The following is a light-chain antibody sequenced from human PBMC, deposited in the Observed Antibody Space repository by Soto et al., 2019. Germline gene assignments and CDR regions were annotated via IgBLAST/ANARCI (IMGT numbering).Light chain of an antibody. J-gene: IGKJ1*01. CDR3: QQYGTSPRT. Sequence: EIVLTQSPGTLSLSPGERATLSCRSSQSVRNNYLAWYQQRPGQAPRLLIYAASSRATGIPDRFSGSGSGTDFTLTISRLEPEEFAVYYCQQYGTSPRTVGQGTKVDIK. V-gene: IGKV3-20*01. CDR2: AAS. CDR1: QSVRNNY.